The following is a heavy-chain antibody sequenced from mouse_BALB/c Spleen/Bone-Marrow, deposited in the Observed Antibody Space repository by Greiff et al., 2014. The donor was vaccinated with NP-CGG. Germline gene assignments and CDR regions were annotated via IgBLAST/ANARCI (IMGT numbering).Heavy chain of an antibody. Sequence: VQLQQSGPELVKPGTSVKISCKASGYSFTGYYMHWVKQSHVKSLEWIGRINPYTGATTYNQYFNVKASLTVDKSSSTACMELNTVTSEDSARDYCARGVRLTYWGQGTLVTVSA. CDR1: GYSFTGYY. CDR3: ARGVRLTY. J-gene: IGHJ3*01. D-gene: IGHD1-2*01. V-gene: IGHV1-42*01. CDR2: INPYTGAT.